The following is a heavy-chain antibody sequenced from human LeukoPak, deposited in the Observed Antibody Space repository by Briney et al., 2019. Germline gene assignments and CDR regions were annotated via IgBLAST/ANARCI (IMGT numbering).Heavy chain of an antibody. Sequence: GGSLRLSCAASGFTFSSYGMHWVRQAPGKGLEWVAVISYDGSNKYYADSVKGRFTISRDNSKNTLYLQMNSLRAEDTAVYYCAKVGGPRKWELLTGGAFDIWGQGTMVTVSS. V-gene: IGHV3-30*18. J-gene: IGHJ3*02. CDR3: AKVGGPRKWELLTGGAFDI. D-gene: IGHD1-26*01. CDR2: ISYDGSNK. CDR1: GFTFSSYG.